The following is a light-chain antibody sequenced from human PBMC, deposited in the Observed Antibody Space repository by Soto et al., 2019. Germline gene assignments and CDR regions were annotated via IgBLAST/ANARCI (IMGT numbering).Light chain of an antibody. CDR2: GNS. Sequence: QSVLTQPPSVSGAPGQRVTISCTGSSSNIGAGYDVHWYQQLPGTAPKLLIYGNSNRPSGVPDRFSGSKSGTSASLAITVLQAEDESDYYCQSSDSSLSALFGGGTKLTVL. J-gene: IGLJ3*02. V-gene: IGLV1-40*01. CDR3: QSSDSSLSAL. CDR1: SSNIGAGYD.